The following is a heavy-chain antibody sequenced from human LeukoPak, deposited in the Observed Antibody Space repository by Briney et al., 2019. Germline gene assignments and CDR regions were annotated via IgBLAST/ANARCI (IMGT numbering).Heavy chain of an antibody. Sequence: PGGSLRLSCAASGFTFSGSAMHWVRQASGKGLEWVGRIRSKANSYATAYAASVKGRFTISRDDSKNTAYLQMNSLKTEDTAVYYCTRQDVGTGYSYGLDAFDIWSQGTMVTVSS. V-gene: IGHV3-73*01. CDR2: IRSKANSYAT. CDR3: TRQDVGTGYSYGLDAFDI. D-gene: IGHD5-18*01. J-gene: IGHJ3*02. CDR1: GFTFSGSA.